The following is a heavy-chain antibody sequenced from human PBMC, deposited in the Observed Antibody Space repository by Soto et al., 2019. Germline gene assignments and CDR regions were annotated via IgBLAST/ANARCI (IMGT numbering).Heavy chain of an antibody. D-gene: IGHD3-9*01. CDR1: GGTSVTISDC. Sequence: SETQSLTCTVSGGTSVTISDCRICIHPPPGKGLEWVGSIYYSGSTYYNPSLKSRVTISVDTSKNQFSLKLSSVTAADTAVYYCARHRRYYDILTGYYIPNNWFDPWGQGTLVTVSS. CDR3: ARHRRYYDILTGYYIPNNWFDP. CDR2: IYYSGST. J-gene: IGHJ5*02. V-gene: IGHV4-39*01.